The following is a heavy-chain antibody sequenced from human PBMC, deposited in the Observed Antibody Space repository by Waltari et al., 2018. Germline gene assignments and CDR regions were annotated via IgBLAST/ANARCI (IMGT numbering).Heavy chain of an antibody. Sequence: EVQLVESGGGLVQPGRSLRLSCVGSGFRFADPAMHWVRQVPGKGLEWVSGINWNSGNIGYADSVKGRFTISRDNAKNSLYLQINSVRTEDTALYYCTSDAFGNSIGGVFDYWGQGTLVNVSS. CDR3: TSDAFGNSIGGVFDY. CDR1: GFRFADPA. D-gene: IGHD3-3*01. J-gene: IGHJ4*02. V-gene: IGHV3-9*01. CDR2: INWNSGNI.